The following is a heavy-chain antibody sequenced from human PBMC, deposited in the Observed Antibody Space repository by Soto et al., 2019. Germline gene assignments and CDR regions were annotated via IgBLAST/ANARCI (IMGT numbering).Heavy chain of an antibody. D-gene: IGHD5-12*01. CDR3: ARGDGYNYFFDL. CDR1: GLTVRSNF. Sequence: QPGGSLRLSCVVSGLTVRSNFMSWVRQAPGKGLEWVSVIFDDGTTHYADSVRGRFTISRDNSKNTVFLQMNSLRVEDTAAYYCARGDGYNYFFDLWGQGTLVTVSS. J-gene: IGHJ4*02. CDR2: IFDDGTT. V-gene: IGHV3-53*01.